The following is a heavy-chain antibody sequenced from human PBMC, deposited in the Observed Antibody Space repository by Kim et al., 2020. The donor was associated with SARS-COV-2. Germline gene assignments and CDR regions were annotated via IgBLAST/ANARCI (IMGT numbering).Heavy chain of an antibody. CDR2: ISAYNGNT. Sequence: ASVKVSCKASGYTFTSYGISWVRQAPGQGLEWMGWISAYNGNTNYAQKLQGRVTMTTDTSTSTAYMELRSLRSDDTAVYYCARVRFSSSSIPRFDPWGQGTLVTVSS. CDR1: GYTFTSYG. D-gene: IGHD6-6*01. J-gene: IGHJ5*02. V-gene: IGHV1-18*01. CDR3: ARVRFSSSSIPRFDP.